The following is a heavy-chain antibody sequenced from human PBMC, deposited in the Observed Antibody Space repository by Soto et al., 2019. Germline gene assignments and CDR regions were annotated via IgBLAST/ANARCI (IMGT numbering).Heavy chain of an antibody. Sequence: GALRLSCAASGFTFSNAWMSWVRQAPGKGLEWVGRIKSKTDGGTTDYAAPVKGRFTISRDDSKNTLYLQMNSLKTEDTAVYYCTTEAGYYYYMDVWGKGTTVTVSS. CDR1: GFTFSNAW. CDR3: TTEAGYYYYMDV. V-gene: IGHV3-15*01. J-gene: IGHJ6*03. CDR2: IKSKTDGGTT.